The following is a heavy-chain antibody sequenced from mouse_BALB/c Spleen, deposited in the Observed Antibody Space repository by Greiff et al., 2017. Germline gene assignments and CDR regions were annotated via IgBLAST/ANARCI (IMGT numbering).Heavy chain of an antibody. CDR3: TRDGGLGLDY. Sequence: EVQRVESGGGLVKPGGSLKLSCAASGFTFSSYTMSWVRQTPEKRLEWVATISSGGSYTYYPDSVKGRFTISRDNAKNTLYLQMSSLKSEDTAMYYCTRDGGLGLDYWGQGTTLTVSS. J-gene: IGHJ2*01. V-gene: IGHV5-6-4*01. D-gene: IGHD4-1*01. CDR2: ISSGGSYT. CDR1: GFTFSSYT.